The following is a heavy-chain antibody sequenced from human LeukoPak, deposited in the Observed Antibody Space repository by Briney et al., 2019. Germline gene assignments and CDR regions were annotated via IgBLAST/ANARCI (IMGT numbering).Heavy chain of an antibody. CDR2: IYYSGTT. CDR3: ATGGYSYGIAY. J-gene: IGHJ4*02. Sequence: SESLSLTCTVSSGSISSYYWSWLRQPPGKGLEWIGYIYYSGTTNYNPSLESRVTISVDTSKNQFSLKLSSVTAADTAVYYCATGGYSYGIAYWGQGTLVSVPS. V-gene: IGHV4-59*01. CDR1: SGSISSYY. D-gene: IGHD5-18*01.